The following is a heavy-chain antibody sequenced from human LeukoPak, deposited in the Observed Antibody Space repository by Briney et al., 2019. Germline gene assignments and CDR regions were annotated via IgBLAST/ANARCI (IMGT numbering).Heavy chain of an antibody. CDR3: TGVGNGGYGGFDY. D-gene: IGHD5-12*01. J-gene: IGHJ4*02. Sequence: PSETLSLTCTVSSGSISSGDYYWSWIRQPPGKGLEWIGYISSSGTTYYNPSLRSRITISVDSSKSQFSLNLSSVTASDTAVYYCTGVGNGGYGGFDYWGQGTLVTVSS. CDR1: SGSISSGDYY. V-gene: IGHV4-30-4*01. CDR2: ISSSGTT.